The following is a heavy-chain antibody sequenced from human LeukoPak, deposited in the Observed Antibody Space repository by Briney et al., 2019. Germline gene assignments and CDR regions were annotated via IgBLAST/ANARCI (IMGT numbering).Heavy chain of an antibody. Sequence: SETLSLTCAVYGGTFSGYYWSWIRQPPGKGLEWIGEINHSGSTNYNPSLKSRVTISVDTSKNQFSLKLSSVTAADTAVYYCAEYYDGSGMVYWGQGTLVTVSS. CDR1: GGTFSGYY. D-gene: IGHD3-10*01. J-gene: IGHJ4*02. CDR2: INHSGST. CDR3: AEYYDGSGMVY. V-gene: IGHV4-34*08.